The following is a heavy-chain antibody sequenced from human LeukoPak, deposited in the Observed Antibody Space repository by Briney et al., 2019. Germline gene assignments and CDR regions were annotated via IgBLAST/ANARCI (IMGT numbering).Heavy chain of an antibody. CDR3: TRPDFWSGYHPNPGY. D-gene: IGHD3-3*01. V-gene: IGHV3-49*04. Sequence: PGGSLRLSCTASGFTFGDYAMSWVRQAPGKGLEWVGFIRSKAYGGTTEYAASVKGRFTISRDDSKSIAYLQMNSLKTEDTAVYYCTRPDFWSGYHPNPGYWGQGTLVTVSS. CDR1: GFTFGDYA. CDR2: IRSKAYGGTT. J-gene: IGHJ4*02.